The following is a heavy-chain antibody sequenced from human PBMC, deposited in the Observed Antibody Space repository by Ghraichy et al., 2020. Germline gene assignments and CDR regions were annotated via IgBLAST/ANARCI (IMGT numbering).Heavy chain of an antibody. CDR3: ASCHLADSS. V-gene: IGHV4-39*01. CDR2: IYYSGST. Sequence: SETLSLTCTVSGGSISSSSYYWGWIRQPPGKGLEWIGSIYYSGSTYYNPSLKSRVTISVDTSKNQFSLKLSSVTAADTAVYYCASCHLADSSWGQGTLVTVSS. J-gene: IGHJ4*02. D-gene: IGHD6-13*01. CDR1: GGSISSSSYY.